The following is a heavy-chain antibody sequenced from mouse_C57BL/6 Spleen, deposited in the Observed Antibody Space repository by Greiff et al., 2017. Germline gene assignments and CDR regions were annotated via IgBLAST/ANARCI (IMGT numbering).Heavy chain of an antibody. V-gene: IGHV5S21*01. CDR2: ISSGGDYI. CDR3: TRGGDYYAMDY. J-gene: IGHJ4*01. CDR1: GFTFSSYA. Sequence: EVKLVESGEGLVKPGGSLKLSCAASGFTFSSYAMSWVRQTPEKRLEWVAYISSGGDYIYYADTVKGRFPISRDNARNTLYLQMSSLKSEDTAMYYCTRGGDYYAMDYWGQGTSVTVSS.